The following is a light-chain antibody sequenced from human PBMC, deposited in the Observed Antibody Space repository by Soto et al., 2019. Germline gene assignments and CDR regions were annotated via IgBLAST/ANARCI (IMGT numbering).Light chain of an antibody. CDR3: SSYTRSSTLVV. CDR1: SSDVGGYNY. Sequence: QLVLTQPASVSESPGQSITISCTGTSSDVGGYNYVSWYQQHPGKAPKLMIYDVSTRPSGVSNRFSGSKSGNTASLTISGLQAEDDADYYCSSYTRSSTLVVFGGGTKLTVL. CDR2: DVS. J-gene: IGLJ2*01. V-gene: IGLV2-14*03.